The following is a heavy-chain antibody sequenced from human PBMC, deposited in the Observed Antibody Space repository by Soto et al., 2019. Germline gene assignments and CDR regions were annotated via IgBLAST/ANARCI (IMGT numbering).Heavy chain of an antibody. CDR2: INPNSGGT. J-gene: IGHJ6*02. V-gene: IGHV1-2*04. CDR1: GYTFTGYY. D-gene: IGHD6-13*01. Sequence: ASVKVSCKASGYTFTGYYMHWVRQAPGQGLEWMGWINPNSGGTNYAQKFQGWVTMTRDTSISTAYMELSRLRSDDTAVYYCARDGLAAAVTQSRKYYYYYYGMDVWGQGTTVTVSS. CDR3: ARDGLAAAVTQSRKYYYYYYGMDV.